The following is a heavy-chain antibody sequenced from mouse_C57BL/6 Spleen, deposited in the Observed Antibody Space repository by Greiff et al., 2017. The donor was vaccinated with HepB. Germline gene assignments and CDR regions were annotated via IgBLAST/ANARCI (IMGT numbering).Heavy chain of an antibody. Sequence: EVQLQQSGAELVKPGASVKLSCTASGFNIKDYYMHWVKQRTEQGLEWIGRIDPEDGETKYAPKFQGKATITADTSSNTAYLQLSSLTSEDTPVYYCAGAYYSNYHPGYVDYWGQGTTLTVSS. CDR2: IDPEDGET. D-gene: IGHD2-5*01. J-gene: IGHJ2*01. V-gene: IGHV14-2*01. CDR1: GFNIKDYY. CDR3: AGAYYSNYHPGYVDY.